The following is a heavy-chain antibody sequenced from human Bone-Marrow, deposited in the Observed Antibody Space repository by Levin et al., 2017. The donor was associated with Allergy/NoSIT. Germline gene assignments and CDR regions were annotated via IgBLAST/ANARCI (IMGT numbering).Heavy chain of an antibody. Sequence: GESLKISCAASGFTVSSNYMSWVRQAPGKGLEWVSVIYSGGSTYYADSVKGRFTISRDNSKNTLYLQMNSLRAEDTAVYYCARVSSVLLWFGELLHNAFDIWGQGTMVTVSS. CDR3: ARVSSVLLWFGELLHNAFDI. D-gene: IGHD3-10*01. CDR1: GFTVSSNY. CDR2: IYSGGST. J-gene: IGHJ3*02. V-gene: IGHV3-53*01.